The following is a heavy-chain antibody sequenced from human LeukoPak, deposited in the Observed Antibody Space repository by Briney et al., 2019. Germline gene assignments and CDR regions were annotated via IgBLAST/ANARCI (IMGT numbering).Heavy chain of an antibody. CDR2: ISYGDGRAK. J-gene: IGHJ4*02. V-gene: IGHV3-30*03. CDR3: ARKAVTGSGPAHFDY. D-gene: IGHD6-19*01. CDR1: GFTFITYG. Sequence: PGGSLRLSCAASGFTFITYGIHWVRQAPGKGLERVAVISYGDGRAKFYADSVKGRFTISRDNSKNTLYLQMNSLSAEDTAVYYCARKAVTGSGPAHFDYWGQGTPVTVSS.